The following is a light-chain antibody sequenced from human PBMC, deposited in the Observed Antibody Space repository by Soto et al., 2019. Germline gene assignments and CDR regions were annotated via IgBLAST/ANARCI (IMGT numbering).Light chain of an antibody. CDR3: QQYGSSHMYT. V-gene: IGKV3-20*01. CDR1: QSLSGNY. J-gene: IGKJ2*01. CDR2: GAS. Sequence: DIVLTQSPGTLSLSPGERDTLSCRASQSLSGNYLAWYQQRPGQPPRLLIYGASSRATGIPDRFSGSGSGTDFTLTISRLEPEDFAVYICQQYGSSHMYTFGQGTKLEIK.